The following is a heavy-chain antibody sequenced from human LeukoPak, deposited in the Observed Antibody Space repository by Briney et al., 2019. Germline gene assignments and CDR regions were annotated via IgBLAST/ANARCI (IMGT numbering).Heavy chain of an antibody. D-gene: IGHD1-7*01. Sequence: ASVKVSCKASGYTFTGYYMHWVRQAPGQGLEWMGWINPNSGGTNYAQKFQGRVTMTRDTSISTAYMELSRLRSDDTAVCYCARDQRRRGTIDYWGQGTLVTVSS. V-gene: IGHV1-2*02. J-gene: IGHJ4*02. CDR3: ARDQRRRGTIDY. CDR2: INPNSGGT. CDR1: GYTFTGYY.